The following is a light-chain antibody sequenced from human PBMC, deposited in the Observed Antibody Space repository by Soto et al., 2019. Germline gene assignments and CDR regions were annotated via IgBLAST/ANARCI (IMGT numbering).Light chain of an antibody. J-gene: IGKJ3*01. Sequence: EILMTQSPATLSVSPGARATLSCRASQSVSSNLAWYQHKPGQAPRLLIYGASPRATGIPGRFSGSGSGTDFTLTISRLEPEDFAVFYCQQYGTSPFTFGPGTKVDIK. CDR1: QSVSSN. V-gene: IGKV3-15*01. CDR2: GAS. CDR3: QQYGTSPFT.